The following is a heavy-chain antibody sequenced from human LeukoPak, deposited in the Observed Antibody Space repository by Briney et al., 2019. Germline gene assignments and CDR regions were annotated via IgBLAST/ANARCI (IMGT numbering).Heavy chain of an antibody. CDR3: ARARVGVRGVITLYFDY. CDR1: GGSISSYY. J-gene: IGHJ4*02. Sequence: SETLSLICTVSGGSISSYYWSWIRQPPGKGLEWIGYIYYSGSTNYNPSLKSRVTISVDTSKNQFSLKLSSVTAADTAVYYCARARVGVRGVITLYFDYWGQGTLVTVSS. V-gene: IGHV4-59*01. D-gene: IGHD3-10*01. CDR2: IYYSGST.